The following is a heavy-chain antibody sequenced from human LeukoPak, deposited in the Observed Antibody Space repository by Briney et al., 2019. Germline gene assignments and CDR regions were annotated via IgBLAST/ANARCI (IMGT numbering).Heavy chain of an antibody. D-gene: IGHD6-19*01. CDR1: GFSFSNYG. CDR2: ITGNGATT. CDR3: ARDTKSAELQWLVTNDY. V-gene: IGHV3-23*01. Sequence: QAGGSLRLSCAASGFSFSNYGMNWVRQAPGKGLEWVSGITGNGATTYYADSVKGRFTISRDNAKNSLYLQMNSLRAEDTAVHYCARDTKSAELQWLVTNDYWGQGTLVTVSS. J-gene: IGHJ4*02.